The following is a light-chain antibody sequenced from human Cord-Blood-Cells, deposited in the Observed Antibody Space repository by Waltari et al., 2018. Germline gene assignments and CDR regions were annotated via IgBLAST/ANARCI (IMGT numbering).Light chain of an antibody. V-gene: IGKV3-20*01. CDR1: QSVSSSY. Sequence: EIVLTQSPGTLSLSPGERDTLSCRASQSVSSSYLAWYQHKPGQAPRLLIYGASSRATGIPDRFSGSGSGTDFTLTISRLEPEDFAVYYCQHPWTFGQGTKVEIK. CDR2: GAS. J-gene: IGKJ1*01. CDR3: QHPWT.